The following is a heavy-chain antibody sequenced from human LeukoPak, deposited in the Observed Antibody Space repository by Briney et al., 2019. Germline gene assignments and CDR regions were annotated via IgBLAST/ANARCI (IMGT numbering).Heavy chain of an antibody. CDR3: ARDGIYYNGREFLPGDY. V-gene: IGHV1-2*02. J-gene: IGHJ4*02. D-gene: IGHD3-22*01. CDR1: GYTFTGYY. CDR2: INPNSGGT. Sequence: ASVKVSCKASGYTFTGYYMHWVRQAPGQGLEWMGWINPNSGGTNYAQKFQGRVTMTRDTSISTAYMELSRLRSDDTAVYYCARDGIYYNGREFLPGDYWGQGTLVTVPS.